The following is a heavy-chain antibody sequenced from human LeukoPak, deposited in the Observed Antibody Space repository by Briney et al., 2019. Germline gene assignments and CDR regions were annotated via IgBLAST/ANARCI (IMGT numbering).Heavy chain of an antibody. Sequence: PGGSLRLSCAASGFTFSNAWMSWVRQAPGKGLEWVGRIKSKTDGGTTDYAAPVKGRFTISRDDSKNTLYLQMNSLKTEDTAVYYCTTDRTYYCSGGSCYYDAFDIWGQGTMVTVSS. V-gene: IGHV3-15*01. CDR2: IKSKTDGGTT. J-gene: IGHJ3*02. CDR3: TTDRTYYCSGGSCYYDAFDI. D-gene: IGHD2-15*01. CDR1: GFTFSNAW.